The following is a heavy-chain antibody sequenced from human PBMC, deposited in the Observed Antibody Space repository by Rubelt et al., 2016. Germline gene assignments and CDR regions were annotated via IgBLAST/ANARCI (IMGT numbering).Heavy chain of an antibody. CDR2: INPNSGGT. Sequence: GQGLEWMGWINPNSGGTNYAQKFQGWVTMTRDTSISTAYMELSRLRSDDTAVYYCARDLQERGFDYWGQGTLVTVSS. J-gene: IGHJ4*02. V-gene: IGHV1-2*04. CDR3: ARDLQERGFDY. D-gene: IGHD1-26*01.